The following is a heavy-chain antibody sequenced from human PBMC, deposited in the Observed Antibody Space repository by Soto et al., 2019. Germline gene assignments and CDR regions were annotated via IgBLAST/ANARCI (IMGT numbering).Heavy chain of an antibody. CDR3: ARVRQLVLYY. D-gene: IGHD6-6*01. Sequence: GGSLRLSCAASGFTVSSNYMSWVGQAPGKGLEWVSVIYSGGSTYYADSVKGRFTISRDNSKNTLYLQMNSLRAEDTAVYYCARVRQLVLYYWGQGTLVTVSS. V-gene: IGHV3-53*01. CDR2: IYSGGST. J-gene: IGHJ4*02. CDR1: GFTVSSNY.